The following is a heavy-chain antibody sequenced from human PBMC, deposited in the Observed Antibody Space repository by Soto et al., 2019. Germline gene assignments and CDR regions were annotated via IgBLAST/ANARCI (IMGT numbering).Heavy chain of an antibody. Sequence: QVQLVQSGPEVKNPGASVKVSCKASGYTFKNYGIKWVRQAPGQGLEWVGWITTYNGNRYSAEKFQGRVPMTTNNSTSTTYKELKSLTSDDTGVYYCARDSQPKGVAADWASDYWGQGTLVTVSS. V-gene: IGHV1-18*01. CDR3: ARDSQPKGVAADWASDY. CDR1: GYTFKNYG. CDR2: ITTYNGNR. D-gene: IGHD6-19*01. J-gene: IGHJ4*02.